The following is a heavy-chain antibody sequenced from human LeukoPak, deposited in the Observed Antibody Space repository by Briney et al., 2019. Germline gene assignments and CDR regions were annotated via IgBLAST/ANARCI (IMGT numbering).Heavy chain of an antibody. Sequence: PSETLSFTCTVSGGSISSGGYYWSWIRQHPGKGLEWIGYIYYSGSTYYNPSLKSRVTISVDTSKNQFSLKLSSVTAADTAVYYCARFDYGDGRFDYWGQGTLVTVSS. D-gene: IGHD4-17*01. V-gene: IGHV4-31*03. CDR3: ARFDYGDGRFDY. J-gene: IGHJ4*02. CDR1: GGSISSGGYY. CDR2: IYYSGST.